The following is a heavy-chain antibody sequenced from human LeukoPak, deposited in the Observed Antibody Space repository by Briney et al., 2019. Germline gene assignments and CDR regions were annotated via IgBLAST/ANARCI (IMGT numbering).Heavy chain of an antibody. CDR3: ARDYYDSGSPGYYFDY. Sequence: GGSLRLSCIASGITFSSYAMTWVRQAPGKGLEWVSAIGGGGGNSYYADSVRGRFTISRDNSKNTLYLQMNSLRAEDTAVYYCARDYYDSGSPGYYFDYWGQGTLVTVSS. CDR2: IGGGGGNS. CDR1: GITFSSYA. D-gene: IGHD3-10*01. V-gene: IGHV3-23*01. J-gene: IGHJ4*02.